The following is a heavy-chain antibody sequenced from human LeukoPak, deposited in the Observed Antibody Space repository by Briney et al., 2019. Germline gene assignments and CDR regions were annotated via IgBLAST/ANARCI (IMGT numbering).Heavy chain of an antibody. D-gene: IGHD3-10*01. CDR3: ARDRYYASGR. J-gene: IGHJ2*01. V-gene: IGHV3-7*05. Sequence: GGSLGLSCAASGFTLSSYWMSWGRQAPGKGLEWVPNIKQDRSDEQSVQGRVARFTISRDNAKTSLYRQMNSLRAEDTAVYYCARDRYYASGRWGRDIPVTVSS. CDR1: GFTLSSYW. CDR2: IKQDRSDE.